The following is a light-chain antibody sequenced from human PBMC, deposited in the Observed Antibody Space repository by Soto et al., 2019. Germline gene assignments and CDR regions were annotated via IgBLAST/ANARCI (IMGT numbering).Light chain of an antibody. Sequence: QSVLTQPASVSGCPGQSIAISCTGTSSDVGGYNYVSWYQQHPGKAPKLMISEVSNRPSGVSNRFSGSKSGNTASLTISGLQAEDEADYYCSSYTSSSTYVFGTGTKVTVL. CDR2: EVS. J-gene: IGLJ1*01. CDR3: SSYTSSSTYV. V-gene: IGLV2-14*01. CDR1: SSDVGGYNY.